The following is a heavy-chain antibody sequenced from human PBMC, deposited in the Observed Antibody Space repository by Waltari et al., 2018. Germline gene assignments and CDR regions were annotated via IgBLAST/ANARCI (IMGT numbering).Heavy chain of an antibody. CDR2: VKPDGSRK. J-gene: IGHJ4*02. D-gene: IGHD3-3*01. V-gene: IGHV3-7*01. Sequence: EVHLVESGGGLVQPGGSLRLSCEISGFTFSTNWMSWVRQAPGKGLEWVANVKPDGSRKNYADAVKGRFTISRGDGKNSLYLQMNSLRVEDTGLYYCARELSWSGRDYWGQGTLVTVSS. CDR3: ARELSWSGRDY. CDR1: GFTFSTNW.